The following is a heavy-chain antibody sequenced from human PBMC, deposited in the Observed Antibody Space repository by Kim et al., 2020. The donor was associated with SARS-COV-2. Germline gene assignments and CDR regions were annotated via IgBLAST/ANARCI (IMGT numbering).Heavy chain of an antibody. Sequence: TYYPGSVKRRFTISRENAKNSVYLHMDSLIAGDTAVYYCARAYYYYGMDVWGQGTTVTVSS. CDR2: T. J-gene: IGHJ6*02. V-gene: IGHV3-13*01. CDR3: ARAYYYYGMDV.